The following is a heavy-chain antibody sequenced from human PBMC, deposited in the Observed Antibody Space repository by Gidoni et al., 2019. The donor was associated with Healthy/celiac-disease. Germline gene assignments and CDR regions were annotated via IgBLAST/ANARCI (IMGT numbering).Heavy chain of an antibody. CDR1: GYTFTGYY. D-gene: IGHD2-15*01. J-gene: IGHJ6*02. Sequence: QVQLVQSGAEVKKPGASVKVSCTASGYTFTGYYMHWVRQAPGQGLEWMGWINPNSGGTNYAQKLQGRVTMTRDTSISTAYMELSRLRSDDTAVYYCARGLYCSGGSCYSGYYGMDVWGQGTTVTVSS. V-gene: IGHV1-2*02. CDR2: INPNSGGT. CDR3: ARGLYCSGGSCYSGYYGMDV.